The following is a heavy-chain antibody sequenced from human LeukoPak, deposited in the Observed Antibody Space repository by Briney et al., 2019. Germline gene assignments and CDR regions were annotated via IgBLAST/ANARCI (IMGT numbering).Heavy chain of an antibody. CDR3: ARTSTGTRGGYDV. J-gene: IGHJ4*02. Sequence: SVKVSCKASGGTFSSYAISWVRQAPGQGLEWMGGIIPIFGTANYAQKFQGRVTITADESTSTAYMELSSLRSEDTAVYYCARTSTGTRGGYDVWGQGTLVTVSS. CDR2: IIPIFGTA. CDR1: GGTFSSYA. D-gene: IGHD5-12*01. V-gene: IGHV1-69*13.